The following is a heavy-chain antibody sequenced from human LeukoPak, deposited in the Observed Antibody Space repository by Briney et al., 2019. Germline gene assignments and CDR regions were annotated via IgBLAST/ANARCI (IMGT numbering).Heavy chain of an antibody. V-gene: IGHV4-38-2*02. Sequence: SETLSLTCTVSGYSISSGYYWGWIRQPPGKGLEWIGSIYHSGSTYYNPSLKSRVTISVDTSKNQFSLKLSSVTAADTAVYYCARLWDYYDILTGPMGFDYWGQGTLVTVSS. CDR3: ARLWDYYDILTGPMGFDY. J-gene: IGHJ4*02. D-gene: IGHD3-9*01. CDR1: GYSISSGYY. CDR2: IYHSGST.